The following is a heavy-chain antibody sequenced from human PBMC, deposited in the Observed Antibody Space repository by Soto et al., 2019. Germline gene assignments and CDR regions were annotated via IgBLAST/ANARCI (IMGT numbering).Heavy chain of an antibody. D-gene: IGHD5-18*01. CDR2: IYHGGST. V-gene: IGHV4-38-2*01. Sequence: SETLSLTCAVSGYSISSGYYWGWLRQPPGKGLEWIGSIYHGGSTYYNPSLNSRVTLSIDMTNNHVSLILNSVTAADTAVYYCARVGYSYGEGVDYYYGMDVWGQGTTVTVSS. CDR3: ARVGYSYGEGVDYYYGMDV. CDR1: GYSISSGYY. J-gene: IGHJ6*02.